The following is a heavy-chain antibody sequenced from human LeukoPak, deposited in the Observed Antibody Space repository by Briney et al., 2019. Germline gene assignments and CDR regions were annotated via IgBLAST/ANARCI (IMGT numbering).Heavy chain of an antibody. CDR1: GYTFTGYY. D-gene: IGHD6-19*01. Sequence: ASVKVSCKASGYTFTGYYMHWVRQAPGQGLEWMGIINPSDGSTSYAQKFQGRVTMTRDTSTSTVYMELSSLRSEDTAVYYCARDDPLDKISSGWGPWGQGTLVTVSS. V-gene: IGHV1-46*01. J-gene: IGHJ5*02. CDR3: ARDDPLDKISSGWGP. CDR2: INPSDGST.